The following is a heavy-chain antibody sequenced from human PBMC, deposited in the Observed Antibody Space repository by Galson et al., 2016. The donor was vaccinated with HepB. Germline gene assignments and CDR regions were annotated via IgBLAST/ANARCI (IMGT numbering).Heavy chain of an antibody. D-gene: IGHD3-10*01. Sequence: SLRLSCAGSGFTFSSYWMTWVRQAPGKGLEWVANIKQDGNIKYYVDSVKGRFTISRDNANNSLYLQMNSLSAEDTAVYYCARDVNPTFYGSGTYFDANAIWGQGTMVTVSS. CDR1: GFTFSSYW. CDR2: IKQDGNIK. V-gene: IGHV3-7*03. J-gene: IGHJ3*02. CDR3: ARDVNPTFYGSGTYFDANAI.